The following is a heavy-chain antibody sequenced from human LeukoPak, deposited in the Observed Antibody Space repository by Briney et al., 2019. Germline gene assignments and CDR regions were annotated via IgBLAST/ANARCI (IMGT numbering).Heavy chain of an antibody. CDR1: GGSISSGSYY. CDR2: IYTSGST. Sequence: SQTLSLTCTVSGGSISSGSYYWRWIRQPAGKGLEWIGRIYTSGSTNYNPSLKSRVTISVDTSKNQFPLKLSSVTAADTAVYYCARDNDFWSAWGQGTLVTVSS. CDR3: ARDNDFWSA. J-gene: IGHJ5*02. D-gene: IGHD3-3*01. V-gene: IGHV4-61*02.